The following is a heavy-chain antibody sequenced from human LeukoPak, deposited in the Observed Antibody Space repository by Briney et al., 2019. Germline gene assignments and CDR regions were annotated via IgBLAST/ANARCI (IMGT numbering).Heavy chain of an antibody. J-gene: IGHJ4*02. CDR1: GYTFTIYG. V-gene: IGHV1-18*01. CDR2: SSAYNGNT. CDR3: PRAGKYSSGWFLDY. Sequence: ASVTVSFKAAGYTFTIYGISWVRQAPGQGLGWMGWSSAYNGNTNYAQKLQGRVTMPTDTSTSTAYMELGSLRSDATAVYYCPRAGKYSSGWFLDYWGQGTLVTVSS. D-gene: IGHD6-19*01.